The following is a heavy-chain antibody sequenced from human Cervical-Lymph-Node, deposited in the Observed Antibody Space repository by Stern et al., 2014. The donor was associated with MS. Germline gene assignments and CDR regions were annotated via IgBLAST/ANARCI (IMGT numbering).Heavy chain of an antibody. V-gene: IGHV3-30-3*01. CDR1: GFNFSSYA. CDR2: ISYDGSKA. Sequence: VQLLESGGGVVQPGRSLRLSCAATGFNFSSYAMQWVRQAPGKGLAWVAVISYDGSKAYYADSVKGRFTISRDNSKKTLFLQMNSLRLEDTADYYCARDLLWFGEFDWGAMDVWGHGTTVTVSS. CDR3: ARDLLWFGEFDWGAMDV. J-gene: IGHJ6*02. D-gene: IGHD3-10*01.